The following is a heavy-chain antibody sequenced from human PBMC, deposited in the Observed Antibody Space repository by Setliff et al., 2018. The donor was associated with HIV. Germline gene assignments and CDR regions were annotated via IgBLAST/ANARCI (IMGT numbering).Heavy chain of an antibody. J-gene: IGHJ4*02. Sequence: PSETLSLTCTVSGGSITTTNYYWGWVRQSPGKGLEWIGVIYYRGSAYYNLSLQSRVTLSVDTSKNPFSLHLTSVTAADTAVYFCARARGPPLPVLDFWGPGTLVTVLL. D-gene: IGHD3-10*01. CDR1: GGSITTTNYY. CDR3: ARARGPPLPVLDF. V-gene: IGHV4-39*07. CDR2: IYYRGSA.